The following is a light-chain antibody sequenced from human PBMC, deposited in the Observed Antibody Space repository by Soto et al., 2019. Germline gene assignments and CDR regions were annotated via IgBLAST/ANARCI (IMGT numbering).Light chain of an antibody. Sequence: QSVLTQPPSAFGSFGQSVTISCTGTSSDVGGYNYVSWYQQHPGKAPKLMIYEVSERPSGVPDRFSGSKSGNTASLTVSGLQADDEADYYCSSYSGTNYHYVFGTGTKV. V-gene: IGLV2-8*01. J-gene: IGLJ1*01. CDR1: SSDVGGYNY. CDR2: EVS. CDR3: SSYSGTNYHYV.